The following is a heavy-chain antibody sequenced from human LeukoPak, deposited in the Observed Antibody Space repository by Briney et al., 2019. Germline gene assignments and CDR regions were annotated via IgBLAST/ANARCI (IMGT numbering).Heavy chain of an antibody. Sequence: SETLSLTCTVSGGSISSGSYYWSWIRQPAGKGLEWIGRIYTSGCTNYNPSLKSRVTISVDTSKNQFSLKLSSVTAADTAVYYCARQRTGTIYYFDYWGQGTLVTVSS. CDR3: ARQRTGTIYYFDY. D-gene: IGHD1-1*01. J-gene: IGHJ4*02. CDR2: IYTSGCT. V-gene: IGHV4-61*02. CDR1: GGSISSGSYY.